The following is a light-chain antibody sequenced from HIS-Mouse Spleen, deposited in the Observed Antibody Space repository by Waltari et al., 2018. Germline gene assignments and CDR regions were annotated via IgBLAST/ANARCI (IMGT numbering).Light chain of an antibody. J-gene: IGLJ3*02. CDR1: SRDVGSYNL. Sequence: QSALTQPASVSGSPRQSITISCTGTSRDVGSYNLFSWYQQHPGKAPKLMIYEGSKRPSGVSNRFSGSKSGNTASLTISGLQAEDEADYYCCSYAGSSTWVFGGGTKLTVL. CDR3: CSYAGSSTWV. V-gene: IGLV2-23*01. CDR2: EGS.